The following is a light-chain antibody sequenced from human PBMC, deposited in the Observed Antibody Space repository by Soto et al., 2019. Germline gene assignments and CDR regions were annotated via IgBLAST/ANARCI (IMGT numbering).Light chain of an antibody. CDR3: QAWDSSSVV. V-gene: IGLV3-1*01. J-gene: IGLJ2*01. CDR1: KLGDKY. CDR2: EDT. Sequence: SYELTQSPSVSVSPGQTATITCSGDKLGDKYAYWYQQKPGQSPVVVIYEDTKRPSGIPERFSSSNSGNTATLTISGTQAMDEADYYCQAWDSSSVVFGGGTKLTVL.